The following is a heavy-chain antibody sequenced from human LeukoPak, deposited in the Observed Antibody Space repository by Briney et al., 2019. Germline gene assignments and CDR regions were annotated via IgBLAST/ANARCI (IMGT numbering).Heavy chain of an antibody. CDR2: MNPNSGNT. V-gene: IGHV1-8*01. J-gene: IGHJ5*02. CDR1: GYTFTSYD. Sequence: ASVKVSCKASGYTFTSYDINWVRQATGQGLEWMGWMNPNSGNTGYAQKFQGRVTMTRNTSISTAYMELSSLRSEDTAVYYCARGLYCSGGSCYLDWFDPWGQGTLVTVSS. CDR3: ARGLYCSGGSCYLDWFDP. D-gene: IGHD2-15*01.